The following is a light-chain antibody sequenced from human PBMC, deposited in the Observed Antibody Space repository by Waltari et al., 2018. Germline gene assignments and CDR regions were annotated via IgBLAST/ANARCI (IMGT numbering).Light chain of an antibody. J-gene: IGKJ3*01. V-gene: IGKV4-1*01. Sequence: DIVVTQSPASLSVSLGERATINCTSSPSVFYKSSNKNFLAWYQQKPGQPPKLLIYWASTRESGVPDRFSGSGSGTDFTLTISSLQAEDVAVYYCQQYYSTIFTFGPGTKVDIK. CDR2: WAS. CDR1: PSVFYKSSNKNF. CDR3: QQYYSTIFT.